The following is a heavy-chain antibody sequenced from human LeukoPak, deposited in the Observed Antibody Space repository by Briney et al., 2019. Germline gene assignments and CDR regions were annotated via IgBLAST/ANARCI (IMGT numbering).Heavy chain of an antibody. CDR2: IYTSGST. Sequence: SETLSLTCTVSGGSISSYYWSWIRQPAGKGLEWIGRIYTSGSTNYNPSLKSRVTMSVDTSKNQFSPKLSSVTAADTAVYYCARDSYCSSTSCPFDYWGQGTLVTVSS. CDR3: ARDSYCSSTSCPFDY. J-gene: IGHJ4*02. CDR1: GGSISSYY. V-gene: IGHV4-4*07. D-gene: IGHD2-2*01.